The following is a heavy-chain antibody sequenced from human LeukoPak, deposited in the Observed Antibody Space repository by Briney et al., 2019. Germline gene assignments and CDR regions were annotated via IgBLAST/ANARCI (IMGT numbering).Heavy chain of an antibody. V-gene: IGHV4-59*01. Sequence: SETLSLTCTVSGGSIINYYWSWIRQPPGKGLEWIGEIYHSGSTNYNPSLKSRVTISVDTSKNQFSLKLSSVTAADTAVYYCARDGQQQLDYWGQGTLVTVSS. CDR1: GGSIINYY. D-gene: IGHD6-13*01. J-gene: IGHJ4*02. CDR2: IYHSGST. CDR3: ARDGQQQLDY.